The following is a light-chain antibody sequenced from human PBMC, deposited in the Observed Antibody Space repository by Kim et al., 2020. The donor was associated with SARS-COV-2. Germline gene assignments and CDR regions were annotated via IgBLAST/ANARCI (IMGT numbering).Light chain of an antibody. Sequence: PGERATLSCRASQSVSSNYIAWYQQKPGQAPRLLIYAASSRATGIPDRFSGSGSGTDFTLTISRLEPEEFAVYYCQQYGSSPQTFGGGTKVDIK. CDR1: QSVSSNY. J-gene: IGKJ4*01. CDR2: AAS. CDR3: QQYGSSPQT. V-gene: IGKV3-20*01.